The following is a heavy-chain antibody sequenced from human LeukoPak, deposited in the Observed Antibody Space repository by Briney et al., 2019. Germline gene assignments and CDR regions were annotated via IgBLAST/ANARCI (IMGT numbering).Heavy chain of an antibody. J-gene: IGHJ6*02. CDR3: ARSSVTAIIYYYYGMDV. D-gene: IGHD2-21*02. CDR2: IIPIFGIA. Sequence: SVKVSCKASGGTFSSYAISWVRQAPGQGLEWMGRIIPIFGIANYAQKFQGRVTITADKSTSTAYMELSSLRSEDTAVYYCARSSVTAIIYYYYGMDVWGQGTPVTVSS. V-gene: IGHV1-69*04. CDR1: GGTFSSYA.